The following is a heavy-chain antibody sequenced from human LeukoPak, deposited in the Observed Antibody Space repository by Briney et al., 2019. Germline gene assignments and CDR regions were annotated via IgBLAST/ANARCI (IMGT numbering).Heavy chain of an antibody. CDR3: ARATGIAAAGPHYYFDY. V-gene: IGHV4-34*01. Sequence: SETLSLTCAVYGGSFSGYYWSWIRQPPGKGLEWIGEINHSGSTNYNPSLKSRVTISVDTSKNQFSLKLSSVTAADTAVYYCARATGIAAAGPHYYFDYSGQGTLVTVSS. J-gene: IGHJ4*02. CDR2: INHSGST. CDR1: GGSFSGYY. D-gene: IGHD6-13*01.